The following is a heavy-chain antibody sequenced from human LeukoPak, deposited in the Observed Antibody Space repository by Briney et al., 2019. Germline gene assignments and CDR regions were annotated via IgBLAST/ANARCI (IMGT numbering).Heavy chain of an antibody. CDR3: ARAPTTVVTPYYFDY. Sequence: SETLSLACTVSGDSISGYYWSWIRQTPGKGLEWIAYIYDSGTTNYNPSLKSRVTISVDTSKDQFSLKLSSVTAADTAVYYCARAPTTVVTPYYFDYWGQGTLVTVSS. V-gene: IGHV4-59*01. CDR2: IYDSGTT. D-gene: IGHD4-23*01. CDR1: GDSISGYY. J-gene: IGHJ4*02.